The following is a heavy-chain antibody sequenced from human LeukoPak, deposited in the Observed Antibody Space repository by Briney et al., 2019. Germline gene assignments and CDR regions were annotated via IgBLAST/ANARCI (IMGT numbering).Heavy chain of an antibody. CDR1: GGFISGSY. J-gene: IGHJ4*02. D-gene: IGHD3-22*01. CDR2: INYSGTT. CDR3: AKDLVGGYDSSASEDFDY. Sequence: SETLSLTCTVSGGFISGSYWSWIRQPPGKGLEWIGYINYSGTTNRNPSLKSRLTVSVDTSKNQLSLQLRSVTAADTAVYYCAKDLVGGYDSSASEDFDYWGQGTLVTVSS. V-gene: IGHV4-59*01.